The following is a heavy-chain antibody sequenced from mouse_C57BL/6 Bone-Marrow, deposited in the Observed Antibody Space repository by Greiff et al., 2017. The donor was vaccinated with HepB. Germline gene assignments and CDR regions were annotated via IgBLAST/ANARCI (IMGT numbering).Heavy chain of an antibody. D-gene: IGHD1-1*01. V-gene: IGHV1-26*01. CDR3: ARDITTVVARLFDY. J-gene: IGHJ2*01. CDR2: INPNNGGT. CDR1: GYTFTDYY. Sequence: EVQLQQSGPELVKPGASVKISCKASGYTFTDYYMNWVKQSHGKSLEWIGDINPNNGGTSYNQKFKGKATLTVDKSSSTAYMELRSLTSEDSAVYYCARDITTVVARLFDYWGQGTTLTVSS.